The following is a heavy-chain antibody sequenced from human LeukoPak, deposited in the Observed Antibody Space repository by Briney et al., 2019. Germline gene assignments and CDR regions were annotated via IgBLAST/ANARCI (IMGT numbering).Heavy chain of an antibody. V-gene: IGHV1-58*02. CDR2: IVVGSGNT. J-gene: IGHJ4*02. D-gene: IGHD3-10*01. Sequence: SVKVSCKASGFTFTSSAMQWVRQARGQRLEWIGWIVVGSGNTNYAQKFQERVTITRDMSTSTAYMELSSLRSGDTAVYYCARDAVVRGADFDYWGQGTLVTVSS. CDR1: GFTFTSSA. CDR3: ARDAVVRGADFDY.